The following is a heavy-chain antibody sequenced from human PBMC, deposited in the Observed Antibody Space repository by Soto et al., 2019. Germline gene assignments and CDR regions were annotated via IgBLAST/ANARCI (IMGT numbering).Heavy chain of an antibody. CDR1: GGSFSGYY. J-gene: IGHJ4*02. CDR3: ARGPYDYVWGSYRYGGNTVANYFDY. V-gene: IGHV4-34*01. Sequence: SEALSLTCAVYGGSFSGYYWSWIRQPPGKGLEWIGEINHSGSTNYNPSLKSRVTISVDTSKNQFSLKLSSVTAADTAVYYCARGPYDYVWGSYRYGGNTVANYFDYWGQGTLVTVSS. CDR2: INHSGST. D-gene: IGHD3-16*02.